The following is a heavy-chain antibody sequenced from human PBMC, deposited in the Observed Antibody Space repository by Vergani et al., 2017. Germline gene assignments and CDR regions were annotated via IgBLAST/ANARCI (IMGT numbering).Heavy chain of an antibody. CDR2: INPNSGGT. V-gene: IGHV1-2*02. CDR3: ARRVTMVRGVRKYAFDI. D-gene: IGHD3-10*01. J-gene: IGHJ3*02. CDR1: GYTFTGYY. Sequence: QVQLVQSGAEVKKPGASVKVSCKASGYTFTGYYMHWVRQAPGQGLEWMGWINPNSGGTNYAQKFQDRVTMTRDTSISTAYMELSRLRSDDTAVYYCARRVTMVRGVRKYAFDIWGQGTMVTVSS.